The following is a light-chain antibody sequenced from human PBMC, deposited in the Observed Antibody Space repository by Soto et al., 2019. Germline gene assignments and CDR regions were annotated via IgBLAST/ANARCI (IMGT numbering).Light chain of an antibody. CDR2: DAS. J-gene: IGKJ1*01. V-gene: IGKV1-5*01. CDR3: QQYTNTNNPWM. CDR1: QSISSW. Sequence: DIQMTQSPSTLSASVGDRVTITCRASQSISSWLAWYQQKPGKAPKLLIYDASSLESGVPSRFRGSGSGTEFTLIISGLQPDDSATYYCQQYTNTNNPWMFGQGTKVDIK.